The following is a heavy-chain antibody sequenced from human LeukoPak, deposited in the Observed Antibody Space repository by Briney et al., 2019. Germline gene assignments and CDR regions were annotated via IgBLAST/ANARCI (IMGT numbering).Heavy chain of an antibody. D-gene: IGHD2-2*01. CDR3: ARDNIVVVPAAMSTHFDP. V-gene: IGHV3-48*01. Sequence: GGSLRLSCAASGFTFSSYSMNWVRQAPGKGLEWVSYISSSSTIYYADSVKGRFTISRDNAKNSLYLQMNSLRAEDTAVYYCARDNIVVVPAAMSTHFDPWGQGTLVTVSS. CDR1: GFTFSSYS. J-gene: IGHJ5*02. CDR2: ISSSSTI.